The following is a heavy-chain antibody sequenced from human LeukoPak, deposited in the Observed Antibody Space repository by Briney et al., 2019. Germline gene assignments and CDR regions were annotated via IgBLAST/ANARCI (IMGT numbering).Heavy chain of an antibody. V-gene: IGHV3-30*02. CDR2: IRNDGNNM. J-gene: IGHJ3*02. CDR3: SKEHAGGYASWGACDI. Sequence: GGSLRLSCEASGFTLRNYGVHWVRQAPGKGLEWVALIRNDGNNMYYADSVRGRFSISRDNSKNTVYLQMSSLGPEDTGLYYCSKEHAGGYASWGACDIWGQGAMVTVSS. D-gene: IGHD5-12*01. CDR1: GFTLRNYG.